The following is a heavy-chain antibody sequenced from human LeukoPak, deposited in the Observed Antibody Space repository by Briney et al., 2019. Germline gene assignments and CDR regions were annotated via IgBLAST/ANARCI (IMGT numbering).Heavy chain of an antibody. CDR2: ISYDGSNK. J-gene: IGHJ6*02. Sequence: PGRSLRLSCAASGFTFSSYGMHWVRQAPGKGLEWVAVISYDGSNKYYADSVKGRFTISRDNSKNTLYLQMNSLRAEDTAVYYCAKVVATVVAATPNGMDVWGQGTTVTVSS. V-gene: IGHV3-30*18. CDR3: AKVVATVVAATPNGMDV. CDR1: GFTFSSYG. D-gene: IGHD2-15*01.